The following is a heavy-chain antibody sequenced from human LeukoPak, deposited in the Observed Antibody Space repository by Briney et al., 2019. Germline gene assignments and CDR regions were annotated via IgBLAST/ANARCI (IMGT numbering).Heavy chain of an antibody. CDR1: GFTFSDAC. Sequence: GGSLRLSCAASGFTFSDACMTWVRQAPGKGLEWVGRIKSKTDGGTKDYAAPVKGRFTISSDDSENTLYLQMSSLKTEDTAVYYCTTDDYGGNAGYFQHWGQGTLVTVSS. CDR2: IKSKTDGGTK. J-gene: IGHJ1*01. CDR3: TTDDYGGNAGYFQH. D-gene: IGHD4-23*01. V-gene: IGHV3-15*01.